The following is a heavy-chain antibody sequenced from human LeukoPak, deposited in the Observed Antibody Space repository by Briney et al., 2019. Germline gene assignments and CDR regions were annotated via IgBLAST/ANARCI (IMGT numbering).Heavy chain of an antibody. J-gene: IGHJ5*02. D-gene: IGHD1-1*01. CDR3: ARDLNNWNDNWFDP. V-gene: IGHV3-7*03. CDR2: IKQDGSEK. Sequence: PGGSLRLSCAASGFTFSSYWMSWVRQAPGKGLEWVANIKQDGSEKYYVDSVKGRFTISRGNAKNSLYLQMNSLRAEDTAVYYCARDLNNWNDNWFDPWGQGTLVTVSS. CDR1: GFTFSSYW.